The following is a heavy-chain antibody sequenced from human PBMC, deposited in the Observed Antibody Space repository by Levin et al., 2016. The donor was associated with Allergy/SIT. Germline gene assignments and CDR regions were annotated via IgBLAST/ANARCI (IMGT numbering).Heavy chain of an antibody. Sequence: PGKGLEWIGEINHSGSTNYNPSLKSRVTISVDTSKNQFSLKLSSVTAADTAVYYCARGSGSYCSSTSCYMRIGFDPWGQGTLVTVSS. J-gene: IGHJ5*02. V-gene: IGHV4-34*01. CDR2: INHSGST. CDR3: ARGSGSYCSSTSCYMRIGFDP. D-gene: IGHD2-2*02.